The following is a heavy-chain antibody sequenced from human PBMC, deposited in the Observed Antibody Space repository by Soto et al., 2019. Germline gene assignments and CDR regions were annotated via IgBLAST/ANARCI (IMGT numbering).Heavy chain of an antibody. CDR3: ARHPIVVVPAAIGPGFDP. V-gene: IGHV5-10-1*01. Sequence: GESLKISCKGSGYSFTSYWISWVRQMPGKGLEWMGRIDPSDSYTNYSPSFQGHVTISADKSISTAYLQWSSLKASDTAVYYCARHPIVVVPAAIGPGFDPWGQGTLVTVSS. CDR1: GYSFTSYW. CDR2: IDPSDSYT. D-gene: IGHD2-2*01. J-gene: IGHJ5*02.